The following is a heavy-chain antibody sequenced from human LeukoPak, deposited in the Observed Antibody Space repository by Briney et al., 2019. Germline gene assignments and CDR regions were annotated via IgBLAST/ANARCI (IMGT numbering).Heavy chain of an antibody. CDR1: GGTFSSYA. J-gene: IGHJ4*02. Sequence: SVKVSCKASGGTFSSYAISWVRQAPGQGLEWMGGIIPIFGTANYAQKFQGRVTITADESTSTAYMELSSLRSEDTAVYYCARDRPHIPERRVGTAMARFDYWGQGTLVTVSS. CDR3: ARDRPHIPERRVGTAMARFDY. V-gene: IGHV1-69*13. CDR2: IIPIFGTA. D-gene: IGHD5-18*01.